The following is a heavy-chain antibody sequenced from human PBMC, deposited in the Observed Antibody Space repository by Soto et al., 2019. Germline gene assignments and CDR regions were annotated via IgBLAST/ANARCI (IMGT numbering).Heavy chain of an antibody. V-gene: IGHV3-23*01. CDR1: GFTFSSYA. J-gene: IGHJ4*02. CDR2: ISGSGGST. D-gene: IGHD4-17*01. CDR3: AKTGMTTVVTPTVYFDY. Sequence: SLRLSCAASGFTFSSYAMSWVRQAPGKGLEWVSAISGSGGSTYYADSVKGRFTISRDNSKNTLYLQMNSLRAEDTAVYYCAKTGMTTVVTPTVYFDYWGQGTLITVSS.